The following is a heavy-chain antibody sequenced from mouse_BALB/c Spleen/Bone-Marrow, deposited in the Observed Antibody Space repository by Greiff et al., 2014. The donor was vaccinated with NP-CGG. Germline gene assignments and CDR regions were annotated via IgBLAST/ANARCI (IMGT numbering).Heavy chain of an antibody. CDR2: IDPLNGVT. Sequence: VQLQQSGPELMKPGASVKISCKASGYSFTSYYIHWVKQNHGKSLEWIGYIDPLNGVTIYNQKFKGKATLTADKSSSTAYMHLSSLTSEDSAVYYCARRVITTGPGFAYWGQGTLVIFCA. CDR3: ARRVITTGPGFAY. D-gene: IGHD2-4*01. V-gene: IGHV1-28*01. CDR1: GYSFTSYY. J-gene: IGHJ3*01.